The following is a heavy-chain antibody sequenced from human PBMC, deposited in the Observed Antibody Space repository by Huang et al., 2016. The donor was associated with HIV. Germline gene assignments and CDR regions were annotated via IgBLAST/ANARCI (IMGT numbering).Heavy chain of an antibody. V-gene: IGHV4-34*01. Sequence: QVQLRQWGAGLVKPSETLSLTCAVYGGSFSGYYWTWIRQSPGKGLEWIGEIKHIGKTYYQPSLNGRVTISKDTAKNQFSLQLTSVSAADTGVYFCAREKAADSAWYGVYYFDYWGEGALVTVTS. CDR1: GGSFSGYY. CDR2: IKHIGKT. D-gene: IGHD6-19*01. J-gene: IGHJ4*02. CDR3: AREKAADSAWYGVYYFDY.